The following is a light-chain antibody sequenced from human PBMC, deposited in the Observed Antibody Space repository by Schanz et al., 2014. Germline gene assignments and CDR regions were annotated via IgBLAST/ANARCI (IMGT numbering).Light chain of an antibody. J-gene: IGLJ3*02. CDR3: GTWDSSLTAGV. CDR1: SSNIGNNY. Sequence: QSVLTQPPSVSAAPGQKVTISCSGSSSNIGNNYVSWYQQLPGTAPKLLIYDNDKRPSGIPARFSGSKSGTSATLGITGLQTGDEADYDCGTWDSSLTAGVFGGGTKLTVL. CDR2: DND. V-gene: IGLV1-51*01.